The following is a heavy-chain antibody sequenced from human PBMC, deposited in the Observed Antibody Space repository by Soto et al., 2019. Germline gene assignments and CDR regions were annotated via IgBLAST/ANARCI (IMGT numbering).Heavy chain of an antibody. CDR1: GGSVSSGSYY. Sequence: QVQLQESGPGLVKPSETLSLTCTVSGGSVSSGSYYWSWIRQPPGKGLEWIGYIYYSGSTNYNPSLKSRVTISVDTSKNQFSLKLSSVPAADTAVYYCARVDSRSSFDYWGQGTLVTVSS. CDR2: IYYSGST. J-gene: IGHJ4*02. V-gene: IGHV4-61*01. CDR3: ARVDSRSSFDY.